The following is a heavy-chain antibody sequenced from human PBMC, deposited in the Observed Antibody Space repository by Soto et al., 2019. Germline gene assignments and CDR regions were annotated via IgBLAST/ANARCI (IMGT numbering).Heavy chain of an antibody. V-gene: IGHV1-69*13. D-gene: IGHD6-19*01. CDR2: IIPIFGTA. CDR3: ARFGYSSGWYGPYWFDP. J-gene: IGHJ5*02. CDR1: GGTFSIYA. Sequence: ASVKVSCKASGGTFSIYAISWVRQAPGQVLEWMGGIIPIFGTANYAQKSQGRVTITADESTSTAYMELSSLRSEDTAVYYCARFGYSSGWYGPYWFDPWGQGTLVTVSS.